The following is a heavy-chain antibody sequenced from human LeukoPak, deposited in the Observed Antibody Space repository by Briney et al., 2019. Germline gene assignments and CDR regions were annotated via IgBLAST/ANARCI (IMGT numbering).Heavy chain of an antibody. J-gene: IGHJ3*02. CDR2: IYYSGTT. CDR3: ARLPGANWGSVDAFDI. CDR1: GGSISSSPYY. V-gene: IGHV4-39*01. D-gene: IGHD7-27*01. Sequence: SETLSLTCTVSGGSISSSPYYWGWIRQPPGKGLEWIGTIYYSGTTYYNPSLKSRVTISVETSKNQFSLKLSSVTAADTAVYYCARLPGANWGSVDAFDIWGQGTMVNVSS.